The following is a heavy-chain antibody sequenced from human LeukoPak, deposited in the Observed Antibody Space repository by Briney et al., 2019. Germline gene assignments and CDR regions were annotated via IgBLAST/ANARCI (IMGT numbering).Heavy chain of an antibody. J-gene: IGHJ6*02. CDR1: GFTFSSYG. D-gene: IGHD6-19*01. CDR2: ISYDGSNK. V-gene: IGHV3-30*03. CDR3: ARDSLQWLVRQRYYYYGMDV. Sequence: GGSLRLSCAASGFTFSSYGMHWVRQAPGKGLEWVAVISYDGSNKYYADSVKGRFTISRDNSKNTLYPQMNSLRAEDTAVYYCARDSLQWLVRQRYYYYGMDVWGQGTTVTVSS.